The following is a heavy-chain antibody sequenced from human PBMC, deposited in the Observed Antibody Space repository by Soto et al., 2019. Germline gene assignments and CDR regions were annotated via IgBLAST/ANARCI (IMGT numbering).Heavy chain of an antibody. V-gene: IGHV1-18*04. CDR2: SAPHSGRT. CDR1: GYAFTSYG. J-gene: IGHJ4*02. CDR3: ARAATGSYHSAY. D-gene: IGHD3-10*01. Sequence: QVQLVQSGPEVKKPGASERVSCMTSGYAFTSYGVNWVRQVPGQGLEWMGWSAPHSGRTTYLPKFQGRVTITADPATNTAYMELTSLSSDDTGIYFCARAATGSYHSAYWGQGTVVTVS.